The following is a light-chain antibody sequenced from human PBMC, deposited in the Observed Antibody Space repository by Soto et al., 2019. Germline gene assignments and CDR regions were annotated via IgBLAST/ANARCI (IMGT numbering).Light chain of an antibody. V-gene: IGLV2-11*01. J-gene: IGLJ3*02. CDR3: CSYAGRFTVV. CDR2: DVT. CDR1: SSDVGTYNY. Sequence: QSALTQPRSVSGSPGQSVTISCTGTSSDVGTYNYVSWYQQHPGKAPKLVIYDVTDRPAGVPDRFSGSKSGNTAFLSISGLQAEDDADYYFCSYAGRFTVVFGGGTKLTVL.